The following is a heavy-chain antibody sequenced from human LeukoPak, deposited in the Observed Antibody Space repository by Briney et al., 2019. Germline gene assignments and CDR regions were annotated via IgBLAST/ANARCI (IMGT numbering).Heavy chain of an antibody. V-gene: IGHV3-73*01. CDR1: GFTFSGSA. Sequence: PGGSLRLSCAASGFTFSGSAMHWVRQASGKGLEWVGRIRSKANSYATAYAASVKGRFTISRDDSKNTAYLQMNSLKTEDTAVYYCTRHSFTGRIVGATQDYWGQGTLVTVSS. J-gene: IGHJ4*02. CDR3: TRHSFTGRIVGATQDY. D-gene: IGHD1-26*01. CDR2: IRSKANSYAT.